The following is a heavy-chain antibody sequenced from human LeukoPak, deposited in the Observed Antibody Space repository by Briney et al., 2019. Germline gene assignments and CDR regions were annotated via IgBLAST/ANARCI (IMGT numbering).Heavy chain of an antibody. Sequence: GGSLRLSCAASGFTFTDYYMSWIRQAPGKGLEWVSYISSSSSTIYYADSVKGRFTISRDNAKNSLYLQMNSLRAEDTAVYYCARELPYYYDSSGYYLGVFDYWGQGTLVTVSS. D-gene: IGHD3-22*01. J-gene: IGHJ4*02. CDR2: ISSSSSTI. V-gene: IGHV3-11*04. CDR1: GFTFTDYY. CDR3: ARELPYYYDSSGYYLGVFDY.